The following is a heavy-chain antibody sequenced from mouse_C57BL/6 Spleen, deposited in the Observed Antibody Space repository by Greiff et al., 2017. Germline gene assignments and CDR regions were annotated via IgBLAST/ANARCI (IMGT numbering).Heavy chain of an antibody. J-gene: IGHJ3*01. CDR2: IYPGSGST. Sequence: QVQLQQPGAELVKPGASVKMSCKASGYTFTSYWITWVKQRPGQGLEWIGDIYPGSGSTNYNEKFKSKATLTVDTSSSTAYMQLSSLTSEDSAVYYCARRGGYYEYDWAYWGQGTLVTVSA. CDR1: GYTFTSYW. CDR3: ARRGGYYEYDWAY. D-gene: IGHD2-4*01. V-gene: IGHV1-55*01.